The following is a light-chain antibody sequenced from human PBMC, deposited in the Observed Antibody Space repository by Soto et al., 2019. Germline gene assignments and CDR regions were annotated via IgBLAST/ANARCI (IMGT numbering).Light chain of an antibody. CDR1: GRDVGHNGY. J-gene: IGLJ1*01. Sequence: QSALAQPRSVSGSPGQSVTISCTGTGRDVGHNGYVSWYQQHTGKAPKLLIYDVSKRPSGVPERFSGSKSGNTASLTISGLQADDEAEYSCCSLGGHSFFVFGRGTKLTVL. CDR3: CSLGGHSFFV. CDR2: DVS. V-gene: IGLV2-11*01.